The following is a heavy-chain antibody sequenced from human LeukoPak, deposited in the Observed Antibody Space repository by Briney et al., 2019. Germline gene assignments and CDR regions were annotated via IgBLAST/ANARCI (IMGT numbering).Heavy chain of an antibody. D-gene: IGHD4-17*01. CDR2: IKSKTDGGRT. CDR1: GFTFSNYA. V-gene: IGHV3-15*01. J-gene: IGHJ4*02. CDR3: SSSDYGDFDY. Sequence: GGSLRLSCAASGFTFSNYAMSWVRQAPGKGLEWVGRIKSKTDGGRTEYAAPVKGRFTISRDDSKNTLYLQMNSLKTEDTAVYYCSSSDYGDFDYWGQGTLVTVSS.